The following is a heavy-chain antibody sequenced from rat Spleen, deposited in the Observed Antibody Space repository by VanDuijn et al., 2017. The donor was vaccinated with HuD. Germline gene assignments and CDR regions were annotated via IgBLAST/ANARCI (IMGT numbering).Heavy chain of an antibody. J-gene: IGHJ2*01. CDR3: ARADRETYAHFDH. CDR1: GFSVTSYH. V-gene: IGHV2-43*01. Sequence: QVQLKESGPGLVQSSQTLSLTCTVSGFSVTSYHVSWVRQPPGNGLEWMGVIWTGGSTAYNSLLKSRLSITRDISKSQVFLKMDSLQTEDTATYYCARADRETYAHFDHWGQGVMVTVSS. D-gene: IGHD1-6*01. CDR2: IWTGGST.